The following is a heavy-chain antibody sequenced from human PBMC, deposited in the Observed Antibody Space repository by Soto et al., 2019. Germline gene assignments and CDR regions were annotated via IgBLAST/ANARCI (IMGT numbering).Heavy chain of an antibody. Sequence: GGSLRLSCAASGFTFSSYAMSWVRQAPGKGLEWVSGISGIGGTTYYADSVKGRFTISRDNSKNTLYLQMNSLRAEDTAVYYCATERLDYCSGDSCYPNWFDPWGQGTLVTVSS. CDR2: ISGIGGTT. V-gene: IGHV3-23*01. D-gene: IGHD2-15*01. CDR3: ATERLDYCSGDSCYPNWFDP. J-gene: IGHJ5*02. CDR1: GFTFSSYA.